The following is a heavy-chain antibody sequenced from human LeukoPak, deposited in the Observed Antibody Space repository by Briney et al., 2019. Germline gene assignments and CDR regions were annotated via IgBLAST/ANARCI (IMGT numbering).Heavy chain of an antibody. D-gene: IGHD3-16*01. Sequence: SETLSLTCTVSGDSISSYHWSWIRQAPGKGLEWIGYISYSGSTNCNPSLKSRVTISLDTSKNQFSLKLSSVTASDTAVYYCARVGRGDYVWGSYSFDYWGQGTLVTVSS. CDR2: ISYSGST. CDR1: GDSISSYH. CDR3: ARVGRGDYVWGSYSFDY. V-gene: IGHV4-59*01. J-gene: IGHJ4*02.